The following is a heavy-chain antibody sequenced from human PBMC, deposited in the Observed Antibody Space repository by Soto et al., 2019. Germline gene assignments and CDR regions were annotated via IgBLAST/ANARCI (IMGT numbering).Heavy chain of an antibody. CDR1: GGTFSSYA. Sequence: GASVKVSCKASGGTFSSYAISWVRQAPGQGLEWMGGIIPIFGTANYAQKFQGRVTITADESTSTAYMELSSLRSEDTAVYYCASQGRFLEWPPSPFDPWGQGTLVTVSS. CDR3: ASQGRFLEWPPSPFDP. V-gene: IGHV1-69*13. D-gene: IGHD3-3*01. J-gene: IGHJ5*02. CDR2: IIPIFGTA.